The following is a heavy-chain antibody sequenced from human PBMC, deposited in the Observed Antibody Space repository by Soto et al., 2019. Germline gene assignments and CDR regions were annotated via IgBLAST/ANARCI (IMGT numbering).Heavy chain of an antibody. CDR2: INHSGST. D-gene: IGHD1-26*01. CDR3: ARGPKGEVGGTWYYYAMDV. CDR1: GGSFSGYY. V-gene: IGHV4-34*01. J-gene: IGHJ6*02. Sequence: SETLSLTXAVYGGSFSGYYWSWIRQPPGKGLEWIGEINHSGSTNYNPSLKSRVTISVDTSKNQFSLKLNSVTAADTAVYYCARGPKGEVGGTWYYYAMDVWGQGTTVTVSS.